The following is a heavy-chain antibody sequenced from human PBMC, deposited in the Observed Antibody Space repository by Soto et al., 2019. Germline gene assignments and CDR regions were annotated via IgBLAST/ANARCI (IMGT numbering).Heavy chain of an antibody. Sequence: PGGSLRLSCAASGFTFSSYAMSWVRQAPGKGLEWVSAISGSGGSTYYADSVKGRFTISRDNSKNTLYLQMNSLRAEDTAVYYRAKGAIFGVVSAHDYWGQGTLVTVSS. CDR2: ISGSGGST. V-gene: IGHV3-23*01. CDR3: AKGAIFGVVSAHDY. D-gene: IGHD3-3*01. J-gene: IGHJ4*02. CDR1: GFTFSSYA.